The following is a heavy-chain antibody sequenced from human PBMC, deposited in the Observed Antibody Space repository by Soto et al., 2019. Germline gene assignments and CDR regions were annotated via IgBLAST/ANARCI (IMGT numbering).Heavy chain of an antibody. J-gene: IGHJ6*02. CDR2: IYTSGST. CDR1: GGSISSYY. V-gene: IGHV4-4*07. D-gene: IGHD2-15*01. CDR3: ARGEDSYYGMDV. Sequence: AETLSLTCAVSGGSISSYYWSWVRQPAGKGLEWIGRIYTSGSTNYNPSLKSRVTMSVDTSKNQFSLKLSSVTAADTAVYYCARGEDSYYGMDVWGQGTTVTVSS.